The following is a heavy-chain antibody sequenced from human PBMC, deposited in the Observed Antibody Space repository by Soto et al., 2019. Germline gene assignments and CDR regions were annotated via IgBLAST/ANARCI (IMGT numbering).Heavy chain of an antibody. Sequence: ASVKVSCKASGGTFSSYAISWVRQAPGQGLEWMGGIIPIFGTANYAQKFQGRVTITADESTSTAYMELSSLRSEDTAVYYCARDCSGGSCYSGTDYYCYGMDVWGQGTTVTVSS. J-gene: IGHJ6*02. V-gene: IGHV1-69*13. D-gene: IGHD2-15*01. CDR2: IIPIFGTA. CDR3: ARDCSGGSCYSGTDYYCYGMDV. CDR1: GGTFSSYA.